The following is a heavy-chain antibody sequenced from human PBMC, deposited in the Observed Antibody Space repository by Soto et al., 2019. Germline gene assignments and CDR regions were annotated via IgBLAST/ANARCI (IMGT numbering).Heavy chain of an antibody. CDR3: GGQVVVVAAGYYYYYGMDV. CDR2: IYYSGST. Sequence: SETLSLTCTVSGGSISSSSYYWGWIRQPPGKGLEWIGSIYYSGSTYYNPSLKSRVTISVDTSKNQFSLKLSSVTAADTAVYYCGGQVVVVAAGYYYYYGMDVWGQGTMVTVSS. D-gene: IGHD2-15*01. J-gene: IGHJ6*02. V-gene: IGHV4-39*01. CDR1: GGSISSSSYY.